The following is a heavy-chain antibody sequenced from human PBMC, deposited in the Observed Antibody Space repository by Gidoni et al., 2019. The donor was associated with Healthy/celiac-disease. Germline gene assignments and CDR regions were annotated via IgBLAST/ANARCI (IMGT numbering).Heavy chain of an antibody. CDR2: IGYDGSNK. V-gene: IGHV3-33*01. Sequence: QVQLVQYGGGVVRPGRSLRLSCAASGFTFSSYGMHWVRQAPGKGLEWVAVIGYDGSNKYYADSVKGRFTISRDNSKNTLYLQMNSLRAEDTAVYYCARGSSLDYWGQGTLVTVSS. CDR1: GFTFSSYG. CDR3: ARGSSLDY. J-gene: IGHJ4*02. D-gene: IGHD6-13*01.